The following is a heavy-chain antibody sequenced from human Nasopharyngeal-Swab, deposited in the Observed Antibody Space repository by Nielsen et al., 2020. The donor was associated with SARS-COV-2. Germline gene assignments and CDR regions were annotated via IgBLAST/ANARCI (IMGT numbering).Heavy chain of an antibody. V-gene: IGHV3-23*01. D-gene: IGHD2-21*01. Sequence: SCKASGGTFSSYAMSWVRQAPGKGLEWVSAISGSGGRTYYGDSVKGRFTISRDNSKNTLYLQMNSLRADDTAVYYCASRSLLSGGAFDYWGQGTLVIVSS. J-gene: IGHJ4*02. CDR2: ISGSGGRT. CDR1: GGTFSSYA. CDR3: ASRSLLSGGAFDY.